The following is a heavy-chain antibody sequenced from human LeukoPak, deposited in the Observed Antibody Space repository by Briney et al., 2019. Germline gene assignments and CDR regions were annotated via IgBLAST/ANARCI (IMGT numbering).Heavy chain of an antibody. CDR2: ISSNSYHI. D-gene: IGHD1-1*01. V-gene: IGHV3-21*04. CDR3: AKVRTGHYFDY. CDR1: GFTFSSYS. Sequence: GGSLRLSCTASGFTFSSYSMHWVRQAPGKGLEWVSSISSNSYHIFYADSVKGRFTISRDNAKNSLYLQMNSLRAEDTAVYYCAKVRTGHYFDYWGQGTLVTVSS. J-gene: IGHJ4*02.